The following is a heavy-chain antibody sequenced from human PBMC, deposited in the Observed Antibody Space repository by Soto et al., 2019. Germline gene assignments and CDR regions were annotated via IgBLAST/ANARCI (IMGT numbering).Heavy chain of an antibody. D-gene: IGHD1-20*01. J-gene: IGHJ4*02. CDR1: GFTFSSYE. V-gene: IGHV3-48*03. CDR3: ARSGYNWNDGARGYFDY. Sequence: EVQLVESGGGLVQPGGSLRLSCAASGFTFSSYEMNWVRQAPGKGLEWVSYISSSGRTIYYADSVKGRCTISRDNAKNSLYLQMKSLRAEETAVYYCARSGYNWNDGARGYFDYWGQGTLVTVSS. CDR2: ISSSGRTI.